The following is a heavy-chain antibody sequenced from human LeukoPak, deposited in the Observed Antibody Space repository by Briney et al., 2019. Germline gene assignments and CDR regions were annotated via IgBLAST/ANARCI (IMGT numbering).Heavy chain of an antibody. D-gene: IGHD2-21*02. CDR2: IYHSGST. CDR3: ARGEIVVVTATKAYYYYYGMDV. V-gene: IGHV4-4*02. J-gene: IGHJ6*02. Sequence: SGTLSLTCAVSGGSISSSNWWSWVRQPPGKGLELIWEIYHSGSTNYNPSLKSRVTISVDKSKNQFSLKLSSVTAADTAVYYCARGEIVVVTATKAYYYYYGMDVWGQGTTVTVS. CDR1: GGSISSSNW.